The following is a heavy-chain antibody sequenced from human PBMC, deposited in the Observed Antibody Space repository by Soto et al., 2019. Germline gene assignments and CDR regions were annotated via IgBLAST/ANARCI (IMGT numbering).Heavy chain of an antibody. CDR3: AKKYYDDTSGRYALDS. V-gene: IGHV3-23*01. D-gene: IGHD3-16*01. J-gene: IGHJ5*01. Sequence: VGSLRLSCAASGFTFSSYAMSWVRQAPGKGLEWVSAISGSGGSTYYADSVKGRFTISRDNSKNTLYLQMNSLRAEDTAVYYCAKKYYDDTSGRYALDSWGQGALVTVSP. CDR1: GFTFSSYA. CDR2: ISGSGGST.